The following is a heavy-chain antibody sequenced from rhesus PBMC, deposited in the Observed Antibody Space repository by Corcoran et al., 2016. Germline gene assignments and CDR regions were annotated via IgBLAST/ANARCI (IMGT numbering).Heavy chain of an antibody. Sequence: QVQLQESSPGLVKPSETLSLTCAVSGGSISSGYYYWSWIRQPHGKGLEWIGYITYSGSTSYHPSLKRRVTIFRDTSQNQCALKLSAVTAADTAVYYCARWSDYYECGYYPEYFEFWGQGALVTVSS. CDR1: GGSISSGYYY. CDR3: ARWSDYYECGYYPEYFEF. CDR2: ITYSGST. J-gene: IGHJ1*01. D-gene: IGHD3-28*01. V-gene: IGHV4-122*02.